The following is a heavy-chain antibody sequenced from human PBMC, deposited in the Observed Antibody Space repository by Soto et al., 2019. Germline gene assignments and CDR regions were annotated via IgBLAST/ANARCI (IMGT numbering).Heavy chain of an antibody. J-gene: IGHJ5*02. V-gene: IGHV4-39*01. CDR2: IYYSGST. D-gene: IGHD2-15*01. CDR1: GGSISSSSYY. Sequence: PSETLSLTCTVSGGSISSSSYYWGWIRQPPGKGLEWIGSIYYSGSTYYNPSLKSRVTISVDTSKNQFSLKLSSVTAADTAVYYCARHVGDIVVVVAATSNWFDPWGQGTLVTVSS. CDR3: ARHVGDIVVVVAATSNWFDP.